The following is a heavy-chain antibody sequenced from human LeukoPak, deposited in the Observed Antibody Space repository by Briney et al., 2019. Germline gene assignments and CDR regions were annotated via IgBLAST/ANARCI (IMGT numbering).Heavy chain of an antibody. V-gene: IGHV1-69*05. Sequence: ASVKVSCKASGGTFSSYAISWVRQAPGQGLEWMEGIIPIFGTANYAQKFQGRVTITTDESTSTAYMELSSLRSEDTAVYYCARAPIHYDFWSGYHMDVWGKGTTVTVSS. J-gene: IGHJ6*03. CDR1: GGTFSSYA. CDR2: IIPIFGTA. CDR3: ARAPIHYDFWSGYHMDV. D-gene: IGHD3-3*01.